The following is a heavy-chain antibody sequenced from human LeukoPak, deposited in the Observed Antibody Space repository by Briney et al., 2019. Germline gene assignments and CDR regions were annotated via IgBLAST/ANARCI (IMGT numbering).Heavy chain of an antibody. CDR2: ISYDGSNK. Sequence: PGRSLRLSCAASGFTFSSYAMHWVRQAPGKGLEWVAVISYDGSNKYYADSVKGRFTISRDNSKNTLYLQMNSLRAEDTAVYYCARDGSVLQNYYYYYGMDVWGQGTTVTVSS. D-gene: IGHD6-6*01. CDR1: GFTFSSYA. CDR3: ARDGSVLQNYYYYYGMDV. V-gene: IGHV3-30-3*01. J-gene: IGHJ6*02.